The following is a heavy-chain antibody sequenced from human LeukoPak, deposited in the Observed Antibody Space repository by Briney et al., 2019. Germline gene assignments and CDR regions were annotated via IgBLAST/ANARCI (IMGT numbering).Heavy chain of an antibody. Sequence: GGSLRLSCTASGFTFSSYSMNWVRQAPGKGLEWVSSISSSSSYIYYADSVKGRFTISRDNAKNSLYLQMNSLRAEDTAVYYCAKEGIRYHSFDPWGQGTLVTVSS. V-gene: IGHV3-21*01. CDR2: ISSSSSYI. J-gene: IGHJ5*02. CDR1: GFTFSSYS. CDR3: AKEGIRYHSFDP. D-gene: IGHD3-9*01.